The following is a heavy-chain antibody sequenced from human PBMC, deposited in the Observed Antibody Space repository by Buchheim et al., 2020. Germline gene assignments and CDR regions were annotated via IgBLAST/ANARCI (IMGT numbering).Heavy chain of an antibody. V-gene: IGHV1-46*01. J-gene: IGHJ4*02. CDR2: INPSDGST. CDR1: GYTFTSYY. Sequence: QVQLVQSGAEVKKPGASVKVSCKASGYTFTSYYMHWVRQAPGQGLEWMGIINPSDGSTTYAQKFQGRVIMTRDTSMSTVYMDLSSLTSEDTAVYYCASGGPAGYSSGWEYYFDYWGQGTL. CDR3: ASGGPAGYSSGWEYYFDY. D-gene: IGHD6-19*01.